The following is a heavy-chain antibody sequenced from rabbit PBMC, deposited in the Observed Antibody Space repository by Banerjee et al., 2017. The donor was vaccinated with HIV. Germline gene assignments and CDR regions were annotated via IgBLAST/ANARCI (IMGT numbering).Heavy chain of an antibody. D-gene: IGHD2-1*01. J-gene: IGHJ3*01. V-gene: IGHV1S45*01. CDR3: AREGYNYDDYGDFDL. Sequence: QEQLEESGGDLVKPEGSLTLTCTASGFSFSGSYWLCWVRQAPGKGLEWVACIYAGSSGTTHYASWAKGRFTISKTSSTTVTLQMTSLTAADTATYFCAREGYNYDDYGDFDLWGQGTLVTVS. CDR2: IYAGSSGTT. CDR1: GFSFSGSYW.